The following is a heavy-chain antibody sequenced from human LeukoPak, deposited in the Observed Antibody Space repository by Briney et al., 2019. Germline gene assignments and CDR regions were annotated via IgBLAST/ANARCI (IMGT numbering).Heavy chain of an antibody. CDR2: IWYDGSNK. J-gene: IGHJ4*02. V-gene: IGHV3-33*01. Sequence: GGSLRLSCAASGFTFSSYGMHWVRQAPGEGLEWVAVIWYDGSNKYYADSVKGRFTISRDNSKNTLYLQMNSLRAEDTAVYYCARETVTTDGPKDYWGQGTLVTVSS. D-gene: IGHD4-11*01. CDR3: ARETVTTDGPKDY. CDR1: GFTFSSYG.